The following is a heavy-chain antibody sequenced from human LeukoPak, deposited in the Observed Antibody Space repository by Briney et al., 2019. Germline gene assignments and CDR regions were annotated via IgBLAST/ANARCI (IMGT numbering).Heavy chain of an antibody. J-gene: IGHJ3*02. Sequence: PGGSLRLSCAASGFTFSDYYMSWIRQARGKGLEWVSYISSSGSARYYAYSVKGRFTISRDNAKNSIYQQMNSLRAETTAVYYCAIPDRRYGDAFDIWGQGTMVTVSS. V-gene: IGHV3-11*01. CDR1: GFTFSDYY. CDR3: AIPDRRYGDAFDI. CDR2: ISSSGSAR. D-gene: IGHD3-9*01.